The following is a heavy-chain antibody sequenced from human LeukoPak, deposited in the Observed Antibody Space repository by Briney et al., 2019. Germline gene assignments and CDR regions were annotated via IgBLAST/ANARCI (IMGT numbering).Heavy chain of an antibody. CDR2: ISTSSGYT. CDR3: ARASGSYYHYGMDV. D-gene: IGHD3-22*01. V-gene: IGHV3-21*05. Sequence: GGSLRLSCAASGFTFSSYAMSWVRQAPGKGLEWVSYISTSSGYTFYADSVKGRFTISRDNAKNSLYLQMNSLRAEDTAVYYCARASGSYYHYGMDVWGQGTTVTVSS. CDR1: GFTFSSYA. J-gene: IGHJ6*02.